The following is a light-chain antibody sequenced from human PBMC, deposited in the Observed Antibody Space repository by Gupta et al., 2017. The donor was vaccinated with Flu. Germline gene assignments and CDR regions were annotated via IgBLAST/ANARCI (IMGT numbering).Light chain of an antibody. CDR1: TIRTYS. CDR3: NAYHTVAQWV. J-gene: IGLJ3*02. Sequence: QGDTIRTYSASWYQKRPGQAPVLVINNKNSRPSGSPDRFSGSSSGSTASLTIAGTQAEDEADYYWNAYHTVAQWVFGGGTKLTVL. CDR2: NKN. V-gene: IGLV3-19*01.